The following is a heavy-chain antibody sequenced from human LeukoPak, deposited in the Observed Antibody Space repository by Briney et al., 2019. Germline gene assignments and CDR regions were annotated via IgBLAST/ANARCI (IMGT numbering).Heavy chain of an antibody. CDR3: AKEYGSGSYPN. J-gene: IGHJ4*02. CDR1: GFTFSSYG. Sequence: GGSLRLSCAASGFTFSSYGMHWVRQAPGKGLEWVAVIWYDGSNKYYADSVKGRFTISRDNSKNTLYLQMNSLRAEDTAVYCCAKEYGSGSYPNWGQGTLVTVSS. D-gene: IGHD3-10*01. CDR2: IWYDGSNK. V-gene: IGHV3-33*06.